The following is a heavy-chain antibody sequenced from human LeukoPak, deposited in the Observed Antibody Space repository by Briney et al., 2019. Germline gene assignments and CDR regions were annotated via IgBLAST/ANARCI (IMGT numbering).Heavy chain of an antibody. Sequence: SETLSLTCAVYGGSFSGYYWSWIRQPPGKGLEWIGEINHSGSTNYNPSLKSRVTISVDTSKNQFSLKLSSVTAADTAVYYCARRALIVPRFDPWGQGTLVTVSS. CDR1: GGSFSGYY. CDR3: ARRALIVPRFDP. CDR2: INHSGST. V-gene: IGHV4-34*01. J-gene: IGHJ5*02. D-gene: IGHD3-22*01.